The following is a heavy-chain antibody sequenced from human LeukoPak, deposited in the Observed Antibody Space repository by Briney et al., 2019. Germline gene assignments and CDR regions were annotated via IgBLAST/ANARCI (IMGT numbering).Heavy chain of an antibody. CDR1: GGSISSSSDY. Sequence: SETLSLTCTVSGGSISSSSDYWSWIRQPPGKGLEWIGYIYYSGSTNYNPSLKSRVTISVDTSKNQFSLKLSSMTAADTAVYYCARDLNGMDVWGQGTTVTVSS. J-gene: IGHJ6*02. V-gene: IGHV4-61*01. CDR2: IYYSGST. CDR3: ARDLNGMDV.